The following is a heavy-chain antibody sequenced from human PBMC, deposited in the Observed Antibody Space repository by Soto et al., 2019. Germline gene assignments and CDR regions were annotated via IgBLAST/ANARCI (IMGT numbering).Heavy chain of an antibody. J-gene: IGHJ6*02. CDR1: GYSFTSYW. CDR2: IDPGDSYT. D-gene: IGHD3-3*01. Sequence: GESLKISCKGSGYSFTSYWISWVRQMPGKGLEWMGRIDPGDSYTNYSPSFQGHVTISADKSISTAYLQWSSLKASDTAMYYCARLSYPYYDFWSGAPDYGMDVWGQGTTVTVSS. V-gene: IGHV5-10-1*01. CDR3: ARLSYPYYDFWSGAPDYGMDV.